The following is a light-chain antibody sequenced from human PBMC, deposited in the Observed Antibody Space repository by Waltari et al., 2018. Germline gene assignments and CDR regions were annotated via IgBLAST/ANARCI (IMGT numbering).Light chain of an antibody. J-gene: IGLJ2*01. V-gene: IGLV3-25*03. CDR1: ALPKQY. CDR2: GDS. Sequence: YELTQPPSVSVSPGQTARITCSGDALPKQYAYWYQQKPGQAPVLVIYGDSQRPSGIPGRVSGSTTGTTFTLTISGGQAEDEADYYCQTTDISCAVFGGGTKLTVL. CDR3: QTTDISCAV.